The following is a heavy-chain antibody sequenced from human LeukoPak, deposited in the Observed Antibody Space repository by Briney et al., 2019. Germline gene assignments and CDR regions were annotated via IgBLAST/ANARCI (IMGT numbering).Heavy chain of an antibody. J-gene: IGHJ3*02. CDR1: GFTVSSNY. CDR3: ASPSSGQSFDI. CDR2: IYPGGNT. D-gene: IGHD3-22*01. V-gene: IGHV3-53*01. Sequence: GGSLRLSCAASGFTVSSNYMSWVRQASGKGLEWVSVIYPGGNTYYADSVKGRFTISRDNSKNTLYLQMNSLRAEDTAVYYCASPSSGQSFDIWGQGTMVTVSS.